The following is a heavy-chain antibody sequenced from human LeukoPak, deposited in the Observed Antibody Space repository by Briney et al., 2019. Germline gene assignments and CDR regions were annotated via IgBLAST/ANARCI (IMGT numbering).Heavy chain of an antibody. J-gene: IGHJ6*03. CDR3: ARDLATSSSWYGDYYYYYYMDV. CDR1: GFTFSSYS. V-gene: IGHV3-21*01. D-gene: IGHD6-13*01. Sequence: GGSLRLSCAASGFTFSSYSMNGVRQAPGKGLEWVSSISSRSSYIYYADSVKGRFTISRDDAKNSLYLQMNSLRAEDTAVYYCARDLATSSSWYGDYYYYYYMDVWGKGTTVTVSS. CDR2: ISSRSSYI.